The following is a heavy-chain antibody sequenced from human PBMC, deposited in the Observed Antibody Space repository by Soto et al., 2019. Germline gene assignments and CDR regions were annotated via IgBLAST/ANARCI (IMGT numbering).Heavy chain of an antibody. CDR3: VSSLIGGRNL. D-gene: IGHD3-16*01. Sequence: EVQLVESGGDLVQPGGSLRLSCTASGFTFSSDWMHWARQAPGKGLVWVRDINNDGSITRYADSVKGRFTISRDNARNTVYLQLNSLRVEDTALYYCVSSLIGGRNLWGQGTLVTVSS. V-gene: IGHV3-74*01. CDR2: INNDGSIT. J-gene: IGHJ4*02. CDR1: GFTFSSDW.